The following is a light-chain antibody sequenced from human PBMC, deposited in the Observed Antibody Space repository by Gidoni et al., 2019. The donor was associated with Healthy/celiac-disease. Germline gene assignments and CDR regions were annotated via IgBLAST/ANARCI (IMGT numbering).Light chain of an antibody. V-gene: IGKV1-8*01. CDR3: QHHGT. J-gene: IGKJ3*01. CDR1: QGISSY. Sequence: AIRMTQSPSSFSASTGDRVTITCRASQGISSYLAWYQQKPGKAPKLLIYAASTLQSGVPSRFSGSGSGTDFTRTISCLQSEDFATYYCQHHGTFGPGTKVDIK. CDR2: AAS.